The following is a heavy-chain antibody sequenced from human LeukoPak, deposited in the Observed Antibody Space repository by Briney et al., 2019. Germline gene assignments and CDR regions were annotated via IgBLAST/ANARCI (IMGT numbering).Heavy chain of an antibody. Sequence: PSETLSLTCTVSGGSISSSNYYWGWIRQPPGKGLEWIGYIYHSGSTYYNPSLKSRVTISVDRSKNQFSLKLSSVTAADTAVYYCARDVFYTWDLSLGAFDIWGQGTMVTVSS. CDR1: GGSISSSNYY. CDR2: IYHSGST. CDR3: ARDVFYTWDLSLGAFDI. D-gene: IGHD1-26*01. V-gene: IGHV4-30-2*01. J-gene: IGHJ3*02.